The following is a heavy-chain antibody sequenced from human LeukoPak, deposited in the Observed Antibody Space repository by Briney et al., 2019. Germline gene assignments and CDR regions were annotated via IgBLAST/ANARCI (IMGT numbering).Heavy chain of an antibody. Sequence: GGSLRLSCAASGFTVSTNYLSWVRQAPGKGLEWVSVIYSGGSTFYADSVKGRFTISRDSSKNTLYLQMNSLRAEDTAVYYCARVQGETLPTNAFDIWGQGTMVTVSS. V-gene: IGHV3-66*01. CDR1: GFTVSTNY. J-gene: IGHJ3*02. CDR2: IYSGGST. D-gene: IGHD5-12*01. CDR3: ARVQGETLPTNAFDI.